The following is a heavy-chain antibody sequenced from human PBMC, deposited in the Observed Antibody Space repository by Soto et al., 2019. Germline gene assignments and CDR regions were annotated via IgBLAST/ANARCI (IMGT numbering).Heavy chain of an antibody. Sequence: TSETLSLTCSVSGGSINSSSYFWGWARQPPGKGLEWIGSIYYSGSTYYNPSLRSRVTISVDTSKNQFSLKLSSVTAADTAVFCCARHYSSGSRNWFDPWGQGTLVTGSS. CDR2: IYYSGST. D-gene: IGHD6-19*01. CDR1: GGSINSSSYF. CDR3: ARHYSSGSRNWFDP. J-gene: IGHJ5*02. V-gene: IGHV4-39*01.